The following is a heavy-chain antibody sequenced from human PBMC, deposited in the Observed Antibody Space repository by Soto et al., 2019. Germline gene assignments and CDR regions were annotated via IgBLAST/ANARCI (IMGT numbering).Heavy chain of an antibody. J-gene: IGHJ5*02. CDR1: GGSISSSRSY. D-gene: IGHD6-13*01. Sequence: PSETLSLTCNVSGGSISSSRSYWAWFRQPPGKELEWIANIFYAGNTYYNPSLKSRVTVSVDTSKNQFSLKLDSVTAADTAVYYCARQAAAPGIDLWFDPWGQGTLVTVDS. CDR3: ARQAAAPGIDLWFDP. V-gene: IGHV4-39*01. CDR2: IFYAGNT.